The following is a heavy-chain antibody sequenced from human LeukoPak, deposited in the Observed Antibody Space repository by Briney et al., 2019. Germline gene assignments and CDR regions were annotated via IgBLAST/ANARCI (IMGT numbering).Heavy chain of an antibody. V-gene: IGHV1-3*01. CDR1: GYTFTAYT. J-gene: IGHJ5*02. CDR3: ARGPRGDFWTGYYENWFDP. D-gene: IGHD3/OR15-3a*01. Sequence: GASVKVSCKASGYTFTAYTIHWVRQAPGQRLEWMGWINAGNGNTRSSQKFQGRVTITRDTSASTAYMELSSLRPEDTAVYYCARGPRGDFWTGYYENWFDPWGQGTLVTVSS. CDR2: INAGNGNT.